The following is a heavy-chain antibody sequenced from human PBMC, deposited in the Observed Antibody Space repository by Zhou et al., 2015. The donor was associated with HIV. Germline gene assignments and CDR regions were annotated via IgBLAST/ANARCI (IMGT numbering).Heavy chain of an antibody. Sequence: VQLVESGGGLVQPGRSLRLSCTASGFTFGDYPMSWFRQAPGKGLQWVAVIWYDGSNKYYADSVKGRFTISRDNSKNTLYLQMNSLRAEDTAVYYCAREVLVRGVGHYGMDVWGQGTTVTVSS. CDR2: IWYDGSNK. CDR3: AREVLVRGVGHYGMDV. V-gene: IGHV3-33*01. J-gene: IGHJ6*02. CDR1: GFTFGDYP. D-gene: IGHD3-10*01.